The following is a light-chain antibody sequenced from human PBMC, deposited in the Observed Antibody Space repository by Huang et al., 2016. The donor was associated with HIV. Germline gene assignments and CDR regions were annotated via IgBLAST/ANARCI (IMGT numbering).Light chain of an antibody. V-gene: IGKV1-NL1*01. J-gene: IGKJ4*01. CDR3: QQYYNTTLS. Sequence: DIQMTQSPSSLSASVGDRVTLTCRASRVISNSLAWYQQQPGKAPKLLLYAASRLQGGVPSRFSGSGSRTDYTLTISSLQPEDSATYYCQQYYNTTLSFGGGTKVEIK. CDR1: RVISNS. CDR2: AAS.